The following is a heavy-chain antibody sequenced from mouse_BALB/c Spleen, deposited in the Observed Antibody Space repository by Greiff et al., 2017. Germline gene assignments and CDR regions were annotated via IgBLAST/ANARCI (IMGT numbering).Heavy chain of an antibody. J-gene: IGHJ4*01. Sequence: EVKLVESGGGLVKPGGSLKLSCAASGFTFSSYAMSWVRQTPEKRLEWVASISSGGSTYYPDSVKGRFTISRDNARNILYLQMSSLRSEDTAMYYCARGRSYGYDAMDYWGQGTSVTVSS. CDR1: GFTFSSYA. CDR3: ARGRSYGYDAMDY. D-gene: IGHD1-2*01. V-gene: IGHV5-6-5*01. CDR2: ISSGGST.